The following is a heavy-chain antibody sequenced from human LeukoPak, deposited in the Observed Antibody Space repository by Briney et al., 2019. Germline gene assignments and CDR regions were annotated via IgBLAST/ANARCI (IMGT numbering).Heavy chain of an antibody. V-gene: IGHV4-39*01. CDR3: ARVPNWNYPSFDY. D-gene: IGHD1-7*01. Sequence: PSETPSLTCTVSGGSISTSDYYWGWIRQPPGRGLEWIGSVFYSGSTYYNPSLKSRVTISVDTSKNQFSLKLSSVTAADTAVYYCARVPNWNYPSFDYWSQGILVTVSS. J-gene: IGHJ4*02. CDR1: GGSISTSDYY. CDR2: VFYSGST.